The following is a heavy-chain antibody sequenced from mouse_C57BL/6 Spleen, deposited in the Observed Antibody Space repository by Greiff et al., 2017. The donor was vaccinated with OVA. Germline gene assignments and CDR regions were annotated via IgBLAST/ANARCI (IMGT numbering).Heavy chain of an antibody. V-gene: IGHV1-61*01. Sequence: QVQLQQPGAELVRPGSSVKLSCKASGYTFTSYWMDWVKQRPGQGLEWIGNIYPSDSETHYNQKFKDKATLTVDKSSSTAYMQLSSLTSEDSAVYYFARSVGISYVGWYFDVWGTGTTVTVSS. CDR2: IYPSDSET. D-gene: IGHD1-1*01. J-gene: IGHJ1*03. CDR1: GYTFTSYW. CDR3: ARSVGISYVGWYFDV.